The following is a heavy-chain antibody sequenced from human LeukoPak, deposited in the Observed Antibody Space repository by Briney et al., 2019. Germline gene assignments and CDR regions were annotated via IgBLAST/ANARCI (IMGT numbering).Heavy chain of an antibody. V-gene: IGHV1-69*05. CDR3: SRDSRAVAGGSEGAFDV. D-gene: IGHD6-13*01. CDR2: IIPSFGTA. Sequence: ASVKVSCKASGGKFSRYAISWVRQAAGQGLEWMGRIIPSFGTAKFAQKFQGRVTHTTDESPRPAFMALGSLRSEGTAEYFLSRDSRAVAGGSEGAFDVWGQGTMVTVSS. J-gene: IGHJ3*01. CDR1: GGKFSRYA.